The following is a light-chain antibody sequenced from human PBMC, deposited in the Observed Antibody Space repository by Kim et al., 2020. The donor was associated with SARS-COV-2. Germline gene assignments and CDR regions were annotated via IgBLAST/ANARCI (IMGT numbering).Light chain of an antibody. CDR1: SSDVGAYKY. V-gene: IGLV2-14*04. J-gene: IGLJ1*01. Sequence: GQSIPISCTGTSSDVGAYKYVSWYQQHPGKAPELMIFDVSERPSGISNRFSDSKSGNTASLTISGLQAEDEADYYCSSYARSSSYVFGTGTKVTVL. CDR3: SSYARSSSYV. CDR2: DVS.